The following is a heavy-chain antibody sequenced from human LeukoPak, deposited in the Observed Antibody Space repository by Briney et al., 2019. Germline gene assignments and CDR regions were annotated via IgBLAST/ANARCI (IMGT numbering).Heavy chain of an antibody. D-gene: IGHD2-15*01. J-gene: IGHJ4*02. CDR2: INWNGGST. V-gene: IGHV3-20*04. CDR1: GFTFDDYG. CDR3: ASLGYCSGGSCSNFGY. Sequence: GGSLRLSCAASGFTFDDYGMSWVRQAPGKGLEWVSGINWNGGSTGYADSVKGRLTISRDNAKNSLYLQMNSLRAEDTALYYCASLGYCSGGSCSNFGYWGQGTLVTVSS.